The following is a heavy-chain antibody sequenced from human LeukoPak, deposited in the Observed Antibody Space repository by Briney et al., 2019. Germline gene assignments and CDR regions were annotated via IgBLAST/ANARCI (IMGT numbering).Heavy chain of an antibody. V-gene: IGHV3-23*01. J-gene: IGHJ3*02. Sequence: GGSLRLSCAASGFTFSSYAMSWVRQAPGKGLEWVSAISGSGGSTYYADSVKGRFTISRDNSKNTLYLQMNSLRAEDTAVHYCAKGLGAEGSSWYFAFDIWGQGTMVTVSS. CDR1: GFTFSSYA. CDR2: ISGSGGST. D-gene: IGHD6-13*01. CDR3: AKGLGAEGSSWYFAFDI.